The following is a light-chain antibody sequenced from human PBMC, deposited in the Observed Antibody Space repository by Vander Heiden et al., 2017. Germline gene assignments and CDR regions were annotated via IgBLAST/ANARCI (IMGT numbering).Light chain of an antibody. CDR1: NIGSKS. CDR3: QVWDSSSDHPVV. J-gene: IGLJ2*01. Sequence: SYVLTQPLSVSVAPGQTARITCGGNNIGSKSVHWYQQKPGQAPVLVVYDDSDRPSGMPERFSGCNSGNTATLTISRVEAGDEADYYCQVWDSSSDHPVVFGGGTKLTVL. CDR2: DDS. V-gene: IGLV3-21*02.